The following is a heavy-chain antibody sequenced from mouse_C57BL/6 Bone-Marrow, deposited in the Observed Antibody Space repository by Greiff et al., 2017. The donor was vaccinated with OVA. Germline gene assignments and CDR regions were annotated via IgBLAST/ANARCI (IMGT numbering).Heavy chain of an antibody. CDR2: IDPENGDT. J-gene: IGHJ3*01. CDR3: AREGYYYGSSYKAY. CDR1: GFNIKDDY. D-gene: IGHD1-1*01. Sequence: VQLQQSGAELVRPGASVKLSCTASGFNIKDDYMHWVKQRPEQGLEWIGWIDPENGDTEYASKFQGKATLTADKSSSTAYMELRSLTSEDSAVYFCAREGYYYGSSYKAYWGQGTLVTVSA. V-gene: IGHV14-4*01.